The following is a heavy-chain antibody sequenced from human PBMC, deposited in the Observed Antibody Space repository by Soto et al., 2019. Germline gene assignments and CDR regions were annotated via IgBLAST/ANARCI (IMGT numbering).Heavy chain of an antibody. Sequence: SETLSLTCTVSGGSISSYYWSWIRQPPGKGLEWIGFIYNSGTTNYNPSLKSRVTISSDTSKSQFSLKLSSVTAADTAVYYCAITNKVAATGTVLDSWGQGILVTVSS. J-gene: IGHJ4*02. CDR2: IYNSGTT. D-gene: IGHD6-13*01. CDR1: GGSISSYY. V-gene: IGHV4-59*01. CDR3: AITNKVAATGTVLDS.